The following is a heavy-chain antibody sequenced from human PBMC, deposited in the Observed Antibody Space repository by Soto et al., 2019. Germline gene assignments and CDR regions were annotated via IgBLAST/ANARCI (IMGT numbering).Heavy chain of an antibody. Sequence: SVRVSCKASGFTFTSSAVQWVRQARGQRLEWIGWIVVGSGNTNYAQKFQERVTITRDMSTSTAYMELSSLRSEDTAVYYCAAISPIAGGAFDIWGQGTMVTVSS. CDR1: GFTFTSSA. D-gene: IGHD6-13*01. V-gene: IGHV1-58*01. CDR3: AAISPIAGGAFDI. J-gene: IGHJ3*02. CDR2: IVVGSGNT.